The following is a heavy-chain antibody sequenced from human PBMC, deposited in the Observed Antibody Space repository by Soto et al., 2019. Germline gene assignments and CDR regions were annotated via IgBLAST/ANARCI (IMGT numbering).Heavy chain of an antibody. CDR2: IYWDDDK. J-gene: IGHJ4*02. D-gene: IGHD6-13*01. CDR1: GFSFTTDGMG. Sequence: QITLKESGPTLVKPTQTLTLTCTFSGFSFTTDGMGVGWIRQPPGKALEWLALIYWDDDKRYSPSLKSRLTITKDASRHQVVLTLTNMDPADTATYYCAHLSWAASGTRYYFDYWGQGTLVTVSS. V-gene: IGHV2-5*02. CDR3: AHLSWAASGTRYYFDY.